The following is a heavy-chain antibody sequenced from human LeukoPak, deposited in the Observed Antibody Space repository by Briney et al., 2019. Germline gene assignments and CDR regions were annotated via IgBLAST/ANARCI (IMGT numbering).Heavy chain of an antibody. J-gene: IGHJ4*02. CDR2: IIPIFGTA. CDR3: ARGHLGVVSDDY. Sequence: GASVKVSCKASGYTFTSYAMNWVRQAPGQGLEWMGGIIPIFGTANYAQKFQGRVTITADESTSTAYMELSSLRSEDTAVYYCARGHLGVVSDDYWGQGTLVTVSS. V-gene: IGHV1-69*13. CDR1: GYTFTSYA. D-gene: IGHD3-3*01.